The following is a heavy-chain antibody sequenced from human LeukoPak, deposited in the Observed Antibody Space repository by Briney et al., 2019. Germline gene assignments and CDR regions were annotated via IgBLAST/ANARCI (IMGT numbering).Heavy chain of an antibody. V-gene: IGHV4-59*01. Sequence: SETLSLTCTVSGVSISSYYWSWIRQPPGKGLEWIGYIYYSGSTNYNPSLKSRVTISVDTSKNQFSLKLNSVTAADTAVYYCARGTRKQQLVRWFDPWGQGTLVTVSS. CDR2: IYYSGST. CDR1: GVSISSYY. CDR3: ARGTRKQQLVRWFDP. D-gene: IGHD6-13*01. J-gene: IGHJ5*02.